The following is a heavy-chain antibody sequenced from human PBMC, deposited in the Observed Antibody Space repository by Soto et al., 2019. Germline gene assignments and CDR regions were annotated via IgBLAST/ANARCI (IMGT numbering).Heavy chain of an antibody. CDR1: GYTFTSYG. Sequence: ASVKVSCKASGYTFTSYGISWVRQAPGQGLEWMGWISAYSGKTDYAQKLQGRVTMTTDTSTSTAYMELSSLRSEDTAVYYCARGEAVAGRQFDYWGQGTLVTVSS. CDR2: ISAYSGKT. J-gene: IGHJ4*02. V-gene: IGHV1-18*01. D-gene: IGHD6-19*01. CDR3: ARGEAVAGRQFDY.